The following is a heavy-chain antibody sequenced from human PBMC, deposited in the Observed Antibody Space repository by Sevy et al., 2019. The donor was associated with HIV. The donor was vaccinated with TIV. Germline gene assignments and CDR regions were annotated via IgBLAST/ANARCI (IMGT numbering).Heavy chain of an antibody. J-gene: IGHJ6*02. D-gene: IGHD2-15*01. CDR3: ARYCSSGSCTLYYYYGMDV. CDR2: ISSSGSTI. CDR1: GLTFSDYY. V-gene: IGHV3-11*01. Sequence: GGSLRLSCAASGLTFSDYYMSWIRQAPGKGLEWVSYISSSGSTIYYADSVKGRFTISRDNAKNSLYLQMNSLRAEDTAVYYCARYCSSGSCTLYYYYGMDVWGQGTTVTVSS.